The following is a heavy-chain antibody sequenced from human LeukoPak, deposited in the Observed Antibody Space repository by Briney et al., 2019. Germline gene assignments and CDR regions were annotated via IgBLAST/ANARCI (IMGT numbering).Heavy chain of an antibody. D-gene: IGHD5-18*01. CDR2: IKSDGKTT. CDR1: GFTFSDYS. V-gene: IGHV3-48*01. Sequence: GSLRLSCAASGFTFSDYSMNWVRQAPGKGREDLSYIKSDGKTTWYADSVKGRFTASRDNAKNSLYLQMNSLRVEDTAVYYCAKEFTYSYGIDYWGQGTLVTVSS. J-gene: IGHJ4*02. CDR3: AKEFTYSYGIDY.